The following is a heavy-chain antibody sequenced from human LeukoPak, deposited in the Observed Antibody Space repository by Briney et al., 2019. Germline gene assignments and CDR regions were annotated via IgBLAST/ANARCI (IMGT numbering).Heavy chain of an antibody. J-gene: IGHJ6*02. D-gene: IGHD1-14*01. V-gene: IGHV3-30*03. CDR3: ARGRVAQPGEHYYYGMDV. CDR1: GFTVSSYG. Sequence: WRSLRLSCAASGFTVSSYGMHWVRQAPGKGLDWVAVISYDGSNKYYADSVKGRFTISRDNSKNTLYLQMNSLRAEDTAVYYCARGRVAQPGEHYYYGMDVWGQGTTVTVSS. CDR2: ISYDGSNK.